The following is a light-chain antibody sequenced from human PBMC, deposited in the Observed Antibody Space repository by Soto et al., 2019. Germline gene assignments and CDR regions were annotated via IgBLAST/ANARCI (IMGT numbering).Light chain of an antibody. CDR2: GAS. V-gene: IGKV3-20*01. CDR3: QQYGGSVQT. J-gene: IGKJ1*01. Sequence: EIVLTQSPGTLSLSPGERATLSCRASQSLSSNYLAWYQQKPGQAPRLLIYGASGRAAGIPDRFSGSGSGTDFTLTISRLEPEDFAVYYCQQYGGSVQTFGQGTKVDIK. CDR1: QSLSSNY.